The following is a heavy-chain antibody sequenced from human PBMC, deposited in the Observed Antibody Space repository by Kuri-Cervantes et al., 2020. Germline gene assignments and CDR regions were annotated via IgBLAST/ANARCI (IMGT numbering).Heavy chain of an antibody. CDR1: GGSISSYY. J-gene: IGHJ4*02. CDR2: IYYSGST. D-gene: IGHD3-10*01. CDR3: ARVRFGDYANDY. Sequence: GSLRLSCTVSGGSISSYYWSWIRQPPGKGLEWIGYIYYSGSTYYNPSLKSRVTISVDTSKNQFSLKLSSVTAADTAVYYCARVRFGDYANDYWGQGTLVTVSS. V-gene: IGHV4-59*08.